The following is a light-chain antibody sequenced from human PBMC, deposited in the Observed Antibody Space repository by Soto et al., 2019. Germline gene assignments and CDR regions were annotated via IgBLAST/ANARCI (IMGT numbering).Light chain of an antibody. V-gene: IGKV3-11*01. CDR3: QQRSSWPIT. J-gene: IGKJ5*01. CDR2: DAS. CDR1: QSVSRY. Sequence: EIVMTQSPATLSVSPGERATLSCRASQSVSRYLAWYHQKPGQAPRLLIYDASNRATGIPARFSGSGSGTDFTLTISSLEPEDFAVYYCQQRSSWPITFGQGTRLEI.